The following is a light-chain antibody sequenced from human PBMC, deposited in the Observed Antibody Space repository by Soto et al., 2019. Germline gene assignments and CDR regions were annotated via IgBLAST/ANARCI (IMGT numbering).Light chain of an antibody. CDR3: AAWDDSLGSHAV. CDR1: SSNIGINY. Sequence: QSVLTQPPSASGNPGQTVTISCSGSSSNIGINYVYWYQQLPGTAPKLLIYRNSQRPSGIPDRFSGSKSGTSASLAISGLRSEDEADYYCAAWDDSLGSHAVFAGGTQLTVL. J-gene: IGLJ7*01. CDR2: RNS. V-gene: IGLV1-47*01.